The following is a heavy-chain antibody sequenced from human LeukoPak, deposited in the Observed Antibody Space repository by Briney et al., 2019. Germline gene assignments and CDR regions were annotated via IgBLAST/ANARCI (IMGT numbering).Heavy chain of an antibody. D-gene: IGHD4-17*01. V-gene: IGHV3-30*02. Sequence: GGSLRLSCAASGFTFSSYGMHWVRQAPGKGLEWVAFIRYDGSNKYYADSVKGRFTISRDNSKNTLYLQMNSLRAEDTAVYYCAKDPGSGDYRRPHYYYGMDVWGQGTTVTVSS. J-gene: IGHJ6*02. CDR1: GFTFSSYG. CDR2: IRYDGSNK. CDR3: AKDPGSGDYRRPHYYYGMDV.